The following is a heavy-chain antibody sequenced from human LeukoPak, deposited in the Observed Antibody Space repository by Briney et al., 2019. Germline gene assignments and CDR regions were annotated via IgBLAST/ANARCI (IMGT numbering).Heavy chain of an antibody. J-gene: IGHJ3*02. V-gene: IGHV4-39*07. CDR1: GGSISGSSYY. CDR3: AREVVRGSSGAFDI. CDR2: IYYSGST. D-gene: IGHD6-6*01. Sequence: SETLPLTCTVSGGSISGSSYYWGWIRQPPGKGLEWIGSIYYSGSTYYNPSLKSRVTILVDTSKNQFSLKLSSVTAADTAVYYCAREVVRGSSGAFDIWGQGTMVTVSS.